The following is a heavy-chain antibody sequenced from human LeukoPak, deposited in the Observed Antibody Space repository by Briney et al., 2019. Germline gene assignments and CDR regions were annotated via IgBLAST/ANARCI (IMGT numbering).Heavy chain of an antibody. CDR3: ARGPYCGGDCYFAY. CDR2: IYTSGST. CDR1: GGSISSYY. J-gene: IGHJ4*02. V-gene: IGHV4-4*07. Sequence: SETLSLTCTVSGGSISSYYWSWIRQPPGKGLEWIGRIYTSGSTNYNPSLKSRVTMSVDTSKNQFSLKLSSVTAADTAVYFCARGPYCGGDCYFAYWGQGTLVTVSS. D-gene: IGHD2-21*02.